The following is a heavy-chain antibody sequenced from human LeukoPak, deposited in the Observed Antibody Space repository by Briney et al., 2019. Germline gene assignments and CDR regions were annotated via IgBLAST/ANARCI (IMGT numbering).Heavy chain of an antibody. D-gene: IGHD2-21*02. V-gene: IGHV3-23*01. Sequence: PGGSLRVSCVASGFTFSSYAMNWVRQAPGKGLEWVSSISYSGTTYSADSVKGRFTISRVNSKSTLNLKMNSLRAEDTALNSCAKGSGGVTTTIDHWGQGTLGTASS. CDR1: GFTFSSYA. CDR3: AKGSGGVTTTIDH. CDR2: ISYSGTT. J-gene: IGHJ4*02.